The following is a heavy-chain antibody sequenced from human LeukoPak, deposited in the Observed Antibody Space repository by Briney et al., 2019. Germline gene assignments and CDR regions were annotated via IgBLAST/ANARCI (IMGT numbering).Heavy chain of an antibody. J-gene: IGHJ3*02. CDR1: GFTFSDYY. D-gene: IGHD3-22*01. CDR3: AREYYYDSSGLSDAFDI. Sequence: GGSLRLSCAASGFTFSDYYMSWIRQAPGKGLEWVSYISSSGSTIYYADSVKGRFTISRDNAKNSLYLQMNSLRAEDTAVYYCAREYYYDSSGLSDAFDIWGQGTMVTVSS. V-gene: IGHV3-11*01. CDR2: ISSSGSTI.